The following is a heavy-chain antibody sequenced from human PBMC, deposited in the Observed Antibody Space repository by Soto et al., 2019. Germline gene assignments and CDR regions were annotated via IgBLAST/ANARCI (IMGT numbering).Heavy chain of an antibody. D-gene: IGHD2-2*01. J-gene: IGHJ3*01. CDR3: ARDLGFCSSTSCYVAVFDL. CDR1: GFTFSDYY. CDR2: ISSSGNTI. V-gene: IGHV3-11*01. Sequence: PGGSLRLSCAASGFTFSDYYMSWIRQAPGKGLECVSYISSSGNTIYYADSVKGRFTISRDNSKNSLYLQMNSLRAEDTAVYYCARDLGFCSSTSCYVAVFDLWGQGSLVT.